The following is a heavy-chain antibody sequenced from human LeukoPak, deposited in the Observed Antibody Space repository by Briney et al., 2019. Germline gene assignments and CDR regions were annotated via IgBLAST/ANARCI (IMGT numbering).Heavy chain of an antibody. CDR1: GFTINNNY. V-gene: IGHV3-66*01. J-gene: IGHJ4*02. CDR2: IYSGGNT. D-gene: IGHD1-26*01. Sequence: GGSLRLSCAASGFTINNNYMNWVRQAPGKGLEWVSVIYSGGNTYYADSVKGRFTISRDNSKNTLYLQMNSLRAEDTAVYYCAKKDNGNYYNFDYWGQGTLVTVSS. CDR3: AKKDNGNYYNFDY.